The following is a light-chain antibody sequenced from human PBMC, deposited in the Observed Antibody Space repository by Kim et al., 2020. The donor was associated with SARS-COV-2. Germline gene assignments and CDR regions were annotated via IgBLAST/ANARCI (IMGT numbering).Light chain of an antibody. CDR3: SQLNSYPRRT. V-gene: IGKV1-9*01. J-gene: IGKJ4*01. Sequence: DIQLTQSPSFLSASVGDRVTITCRASQGISSYLAWYQQKPGKAPKLLIYAASTLQSGVPSRFSGSGSGTEFTLTISSLQPEEIATYLCSQLNSYPRRTFG. CDR2: AAS. CDR1: QGISSY.